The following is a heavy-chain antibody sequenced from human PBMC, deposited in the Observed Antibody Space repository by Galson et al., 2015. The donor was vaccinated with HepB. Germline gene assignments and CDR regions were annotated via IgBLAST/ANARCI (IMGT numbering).Heavy chain of an antibody. Sequence: PALVKPTQTLTLTCTFSGFSLSTSGMCVSWIRQPPGKALEWLALIDWDDDKYYSTSLRTRLTISKDTSKNQVVLTMTNMDPVDTATYYCARSLSRGYDFGSGYYSYYYYYMDVWGKGTTVTVSS. CDR3: ARSLSRGYDFGSGYYSYYYYYMDV. J-gene: IGHJ6*03. CDR1: GFSLSTSGMC. CDR2: IDWDDDK. V-gene: IGHV2-70*01. D-gene: IGHD3-3*01.